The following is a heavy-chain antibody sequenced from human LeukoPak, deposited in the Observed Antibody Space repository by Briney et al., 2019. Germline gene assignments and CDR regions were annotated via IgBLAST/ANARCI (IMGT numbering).Heavy chain of an antibody. CDR2: IYYSGST. CDR1: GGSISSCY. J-gene: IGHJ4*02. Sequence: SETLSLTCTVSGGSISSCYWSWIRQPPGKGLEWIGYIYYSGSTNYNPSLKSRVTISVDTSKNQFSLKLSSVTAADTAVYYCARAQYSYGSGIDYWGQGTLVTVSS. V-gene: IGHV4-59*01. D-gene: IGHD5-18*01. CDR3: ARAQYSYGSGIDY.